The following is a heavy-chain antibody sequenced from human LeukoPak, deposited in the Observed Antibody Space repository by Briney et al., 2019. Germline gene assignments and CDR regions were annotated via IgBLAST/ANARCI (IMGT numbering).Heavy chain of an antibody. CDR2: ISGSGGST. Sequence: GGSLRLSCAASGFTFSSYAMSWVRQAPGKGLEWVSAISGSGGSTYYADSVKGRFTISRDNSKNTLYLQMNSLRAEDTAVYYCAKDNWVVRGTHFDYWGQGTLSPSPQ. V-gene: IGHV3-23*01. D-gene: IGHD3-10*01. CDR1: GFTFSSYA. J-gene: IGHJ4*02. CDR3: AKDNWVVRGTHFDY.